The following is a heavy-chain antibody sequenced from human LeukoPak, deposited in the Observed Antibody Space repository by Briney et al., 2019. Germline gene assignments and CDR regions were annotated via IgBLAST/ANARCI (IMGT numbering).Heavy chain of an antibody. V-gene: IGHV3-30*04. D-gene: IGHD3-16*01. CDR2: ISYDGSNK. CDR1: GFTFSSYA. J-gene: IGHJ4*02. CDR3: AKTFGWYYFDY. Sequence: AGGSLRLSCAASGFTFSSYAMQWVRQAPGKGLEWVAVISYDGSNKYYADSVKGRFTISRDNSKNTLYLQMNSLRAEDTAVYYCAKTFGWYYFDYWGQGTLVTVSS.